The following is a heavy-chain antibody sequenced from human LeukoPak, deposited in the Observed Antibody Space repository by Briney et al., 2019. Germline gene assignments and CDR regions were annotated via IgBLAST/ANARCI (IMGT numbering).Heavy chain of an antibody. J-gene: IGHJ6*02. V-gene: IGHV4-38-2*02. CDR3: ARGYDILTGNYGMDV. CDR2: IYHSGST. CDR1: GYSISSGYY. D-gene: IGHD3-9*01. Sequence: SETLSLTCTVSGYSISSGYYWGWIRQPPGKGLEWIGSIYHSGSTYYNPSLKSRVTISVDTSKNQFSLKLSSVTAADTAVYYCARGYDILTGNYGMDVWGQGTTVTVSS.